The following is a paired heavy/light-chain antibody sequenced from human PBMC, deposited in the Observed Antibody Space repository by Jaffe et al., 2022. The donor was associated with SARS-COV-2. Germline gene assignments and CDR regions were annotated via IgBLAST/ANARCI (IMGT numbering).Heavy chain of an antibody. CDR1: GGSISSGDYC. J-gene: IGHJ6*02. Sequence: QVQLQESGPGLVKPSQTLSLTCSVSGGSISSGDYCWSWIRQPAGKGLEWIGRIYTSGSTDYNPSLKSRVTISVDTSKNQFSLKLSSVTATDTAVYYCARGGSLGPRGYVLAGYYYGMDVWGQGTTVTVSS. CDR3: ARGGSLGPRGYVLAGYYYGMDV. V-gene: IGHV4-61*02. D-gene: IGHD3-3*01. CDR2: IYTSGST.
Light chain of an antibody. CDR3: GTWDSSLSAYV. CDR1: SSNIGNNY. CDR2: DSY. V-gene: IGLV1-51*01. J-gene: IGLJ1*01. Sequence: QSVLTQPPSVSAAPGQKVTISCSGSSSNIGNNYVSWYQQLPGTAPRLLIYDSYKRPSGIPARFSGSKSGTSATLGITGLQTGDEANYYCGTWDSSLSAYVFGTGTKVTVL.